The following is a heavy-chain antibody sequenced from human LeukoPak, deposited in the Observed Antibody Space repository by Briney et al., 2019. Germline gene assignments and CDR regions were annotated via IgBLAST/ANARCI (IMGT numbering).Heavy chain of an antibody. CDR3: AKTTGGWFDP. Sequence: PGRSLRLSCAASGFTFSSNGMHWVRQASGKGLEWVAVISFDGSNKYYADSVKGRFTISRDNSKNTLYLHMTSLRPDDTAVYYCAKTTGGWFDPWGQGILVTVSS. V-gene: IGHV3-30*18. CDR1: GFTFSSNG. CDR2: ISFDGSNK. D-gene: IGHD4-17*01. J-gene: IGHJ5*02.